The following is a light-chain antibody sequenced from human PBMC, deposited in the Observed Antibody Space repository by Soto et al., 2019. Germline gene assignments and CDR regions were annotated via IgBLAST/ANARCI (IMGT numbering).Light chain of an antibody. CDR3: LQDHNYPWT. CDR1: QGYRSY. CDR2: GAS. V-gene: IGKV1-6*01. Sequence: AIQVTQSPSSLSASVGDRVTITCRASQGYRSYLGWYQQKPGKAPKLLIYGASVLQGEVPSRFSGSRSGTDFTLTISSLQAEDFATYYCLQDHNYPWTFGQGTKLDLK. J-gene: IGKJ2*02.